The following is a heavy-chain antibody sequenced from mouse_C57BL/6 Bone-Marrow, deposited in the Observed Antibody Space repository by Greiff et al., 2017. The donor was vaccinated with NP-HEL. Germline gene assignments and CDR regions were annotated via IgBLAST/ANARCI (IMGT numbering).Heavy chain of an antibody. CDR3: ARNYYGMDY. CDR2: IDPANGNT. Sequence: EVQLQQSVAELVRPGASVKLSCTASGFNIKNTYMPWVKQRPEQGLEWIGRIDPANGNTKYAPKFQGKATITADTSSNTAYLQLSSLTSEDTAIYYCARNYYGMDYWGQGTSVTVSS. CDR1: GFNIKNTY. J-gene: IGHJ4*01. V-gene: IGHV14-3*01.